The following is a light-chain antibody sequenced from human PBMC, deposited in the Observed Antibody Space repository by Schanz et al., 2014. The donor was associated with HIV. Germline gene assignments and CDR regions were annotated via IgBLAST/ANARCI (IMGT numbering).Light chain of an antibody. V-gene: IGLV2-14*02. CDR2: DVN. J-gene: IGLJ2*01. Sequence: QSALTQPASVSGSPGQSITISCTGTSSDVGSYNLVSWYQQHPGEAPKLMIFDVNSRPSGVSDRFSGSKSGNTASLTISGLQTDDEGDYYCASYTTNRTMTFGGGTKLTVL. CDR1: SSDVGSYNL. CDR3: ASYTTNRTMT.